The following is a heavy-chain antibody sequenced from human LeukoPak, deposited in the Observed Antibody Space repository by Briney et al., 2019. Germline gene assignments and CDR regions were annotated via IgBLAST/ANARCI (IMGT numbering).Heavy chain of an antibody. J-gene: IGHJ4*02. CDR1: GGSFSGYY. CDR2: INHSGST. Sequence: PSETLSLTCAVYGGSFSGYYWSWIRQPPGKGLEWIGEINHSGSTNYNPSLKSRVTISVDTSKNQFSLKLSSVTAADTAMYYCARIGQRGVYWGQGTLVTVSS. D-gene: IGHD3-10*01. CDR3: ARIGQRGVY. V-gene: IGHV4-34*01.